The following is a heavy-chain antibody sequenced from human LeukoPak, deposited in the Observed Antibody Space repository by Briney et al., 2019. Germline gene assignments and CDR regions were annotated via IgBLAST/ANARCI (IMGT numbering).Heavy chain of an antibody. CDR2: MNPNSGNT. CDR3: AISVEMATISYYGMDV. CDR1: GYTFTSYD. V-gene: IGHV1-8*01. D-gene: IGHD5-24*01. Sequence: ASVKVSCKASGYTFTSYDINWVRQATGQGLEWMGWMNPNSGNTGYAQKFQGRVTMTRNTSISTAHMELSSLRSEDTAVYYCAISVEMATISYYGMDVWGQGTTVTVSS. J-gene: IGHJ6*02.